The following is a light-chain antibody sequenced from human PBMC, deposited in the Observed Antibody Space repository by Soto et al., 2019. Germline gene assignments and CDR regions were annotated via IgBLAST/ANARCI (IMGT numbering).Light chain of an antibody. Sequence: EIVMTQSPATLSVSPGERATLSCRASQSVRSNLAWYQQKPGQAPRLLIHGASTRATGVPARFSGSGSGTDFTLTISSLQSEDFAVYYCQQYNNWPPLTFGGGTKVEIK. V-gene: IGKV3-15*01. CDR2: GAS. CDR3: QQYNNWPPLT. J-gene: IGKJ4*01. CDR1: QSVRSN.